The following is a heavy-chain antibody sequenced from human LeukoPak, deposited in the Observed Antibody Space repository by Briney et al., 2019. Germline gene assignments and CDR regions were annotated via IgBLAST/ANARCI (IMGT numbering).Heavy chain of an antibody. V-gene: IGHV3-30-3*01. Sequence: PGGSLRLSCAASGFTFSSYAMHWVRQAPGKGLEWVAVISYDGSNKYYADSVKGRFTISRDNSKNTLYLQMNSLRAEDTAVYYCARVGGATSAYWGQGTLVTVSS. CDR1: GFTFSSYA. CDR2: ISYDGSNK. CDR3: ARVGGATSAY. J-gene: IGHJ4*02. D-gene: IGHD1-26*01.